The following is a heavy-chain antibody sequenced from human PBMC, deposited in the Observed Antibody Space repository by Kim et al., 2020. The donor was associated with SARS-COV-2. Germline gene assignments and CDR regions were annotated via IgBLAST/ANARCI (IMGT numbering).Heavy chain of an antibody. V-gene: IGHV1-69*13. Sequence: SVKVSCKASGGTFSSYAISWVRQAPGQGLEWMGGIIPIFGTANYAQKFQGRVTITADESTSTAYMELSSLRSEDTAVYYCARDVEVLVRGVMVNTIRYGMDVWGQGTTVTVSS. CDR1: GGTFSSYA. D-gene: IGHD3-10*01. CDR2: IIPIFGTA. J-gene: IGHJ6*02. CDR3: ARDVEVLVRGVMVNTIRYGMDV.